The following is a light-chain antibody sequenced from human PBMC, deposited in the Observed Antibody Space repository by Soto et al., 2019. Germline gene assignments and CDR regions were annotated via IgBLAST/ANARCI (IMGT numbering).Light chain of an antibody. CDR1: NIGDKR. V-gene: IGLV3-21*04. CDR2: YDS. J-gene: IGLJ3*02. Sequence: SYELTQPPSVSVAPEKTTTITCGGNNIGDKRVHWYRQKPAQAPVLLISYDSDRPSGIPERYSGSNSGNTATLTISRVEPGDEADYYCQVWDIMTDNCVFGGGTKRTV. CDR3: QVWDIMTDNCV.